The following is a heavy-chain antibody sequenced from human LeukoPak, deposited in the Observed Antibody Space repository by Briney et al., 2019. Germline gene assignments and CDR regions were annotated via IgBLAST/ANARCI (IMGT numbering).Heavy chain of an antibody. CDR2: ISSSSSYI. CDR3: ARVGGSPLWFGEFPNY. J-gene: IGHJ4*02. V-gene: IGHV3-21*01. Sequence: PGGSLRLSCAASGFTFSSYSMNWVRQAPGKGLEWVSSISSSSSYIYYADSVKGRFTISRDNAKNSLYLQMNSLRAEDTAVYYCARVGGSPLWFGEFPNYWGQGTLVTVSS. D-gene: IGHD3-10*01. CDR1: GFTFSSYS.